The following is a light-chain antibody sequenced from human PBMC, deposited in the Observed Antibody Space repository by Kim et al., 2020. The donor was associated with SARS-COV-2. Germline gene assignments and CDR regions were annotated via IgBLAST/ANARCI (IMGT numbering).Light chain of an antibody. CDR2: AAS. Sequence: DIQMTQSPSSRSASLGDRVTITCRAIQSISSYLNWYQQKPGKAPKLLIYAASSLQSGVPSRFSGSGSGTDFTLTISSLQPEDFATYYCQQSYSTPYTFGQGTKLEI. CDR3: QQSYSTPYT. V-gene: IGKV1-39*01. J-gene: IGKJ2*01. CDR1: QSISSY.